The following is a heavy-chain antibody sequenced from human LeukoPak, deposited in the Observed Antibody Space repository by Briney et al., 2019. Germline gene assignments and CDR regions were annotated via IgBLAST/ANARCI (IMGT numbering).Heavy chain of an antibody. CDR3: VRHDGRGGATMGAFDS. V-gene: IGHV4-39*01. Sequence: PSETLSLTCTVSAGSFISSSHHWGWIRQSPGKGLEWIGSVYYGRTTYYNPSLDGRVTVSLDTSANQFSLQLNSVTAADTAVCYCVRHDGRGGATMGAFDSWGQGSLVTVSS. CDR1: AGSFISSSHH. CDR2: VYYGRTT. J-gene: IGHJ5*01. D-gene: IGHD5-12*01.